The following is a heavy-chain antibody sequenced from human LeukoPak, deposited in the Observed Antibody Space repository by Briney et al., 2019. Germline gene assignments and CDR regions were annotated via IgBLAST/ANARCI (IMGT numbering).Heavy chain of an antibody. J-gene: IGHJ4*02. V-gene: IGHV3-23*01. CDR2: ISGSGGST. Sequence: GGSMRLSCAASGFTFSSYAMSWVRQAPGKGLEWVSAISGSGGSTYYADSVKGRFTISRDDSKNTLYLQMNSLRAEDTAVYYCAKEDRIQLWLQPYYFDYWGQGTLVTVSS. D-gene: IGHD5-18*01. CDR1: GFTFSSYA. CDR3: AKEDRIQLWLQPYYFDY.